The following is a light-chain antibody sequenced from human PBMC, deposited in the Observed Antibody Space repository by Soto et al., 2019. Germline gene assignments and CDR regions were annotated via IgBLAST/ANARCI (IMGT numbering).Light chain of an antibody. CDR3: QQYNSYS. CDR1: QSITRF. J-gene: IGKJ1*01. Sequence: DIQMTQSPSSLSASVGDRVTIICRASQSITRFLNWYQQKPGKAPKLLIYAASNLQSGVPSRFSGSGSGTEFTLTISSLQPDDFATYYCQQYNSYSFGQGTKVDIK. V-gene: IGKV1-5*02. CDR2: AAS.